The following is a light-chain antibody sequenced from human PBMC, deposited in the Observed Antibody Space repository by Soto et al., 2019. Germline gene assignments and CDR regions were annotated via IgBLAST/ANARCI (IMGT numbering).Light chain of an antibody. J-gene: IGKJ1*01. CDR3: QQYNSNWPYM. Sequence: EIVMTQSPATLSVSPGERVTLSCRASQSVSSRLAWYHQKPGQSPRLLIYGASTRATGIPAGFSGSGSGTEFTLTISSLQSDDFATYYCQQYNSNWPYMFGQGTKVDIK. V-gene: IGKV3-15*01. CDR1: QSVSSR. CDR2: GAS.